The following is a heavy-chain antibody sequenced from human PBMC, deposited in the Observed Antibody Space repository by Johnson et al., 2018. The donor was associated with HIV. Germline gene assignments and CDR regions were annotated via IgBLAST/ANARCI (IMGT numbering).Heavy chain of an antibody. J-gene: IGHJ3*02. CDR3: AKDGAMAFDI. CDR2: ISYDGSNK. CDR1: GFTFSSYA. D-gene: IGHD2-2*01. Sequence: QMQLVESGGGVVQPGRSLRLSCAASGFTFSSYAMHWVRQAPGKGLEWVAVISYDGSNKYYVDSVKGRFTISRDKSKNTLYLQMNSLRAEDTAVYYCAKDGAMAFDIWGQGTLVTVSS. V-gene: IGHV3-30*04.